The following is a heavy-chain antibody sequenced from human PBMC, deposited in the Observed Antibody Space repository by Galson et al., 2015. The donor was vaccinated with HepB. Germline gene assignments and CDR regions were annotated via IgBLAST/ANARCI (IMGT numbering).Heavy chain of an antibody. CDR2: INQDGSQK. Sequence: SLRLSCAASGFAFSSFWMHWVRQAPGKGLEWVSNINQDGSQKYYVDPVKGRFTISRDNAKNSLSLQMNSLRADDTAVYYCVRAPGGNYSYWGQGILVTVSS. J-gene: IGHJ4*02. D-gene: IGHD1-26*01. CDR3: VRAPGGNYSY. CDR1: GFAFSSFW. V-gene: IGHV3-7*03.